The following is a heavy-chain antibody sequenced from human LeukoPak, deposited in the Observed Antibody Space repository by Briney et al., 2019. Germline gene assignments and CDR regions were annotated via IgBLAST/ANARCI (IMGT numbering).Heavy chain of an antibody. CDR3: ARHQDCSTTSCSFDY. V-gene: IGHV4-39*01. CDR2: IYYSGST. D-gene: IGHD2-2*01. Sequence: PSETLSLTCTVSGGSISSNSYYWGWIRQPPGKGLEWIGTIYYSGSTYYNPSLKSRVTISVDTSKNQLSLKLSSVTAADTAVYYCARHQDCSTTSCSFDYWGQGTLVTVSS. CDR1: GGSISSNSYY. J-gene: IGHJ4*02.